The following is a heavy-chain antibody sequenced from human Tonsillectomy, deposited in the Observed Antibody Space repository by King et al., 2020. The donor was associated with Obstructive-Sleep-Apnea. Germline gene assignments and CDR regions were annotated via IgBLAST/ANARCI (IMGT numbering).Heavy chain of an antibody. D-gene: IGHD3-10*01. J-gene: IGHJ4*02. CDR3: AKCYNSGSYYNGPRG. CDR1: GFTFSSYG. Sequence: QLVQSGGGVVQPGGALRLSCAASGFTFSSYGKCWGRQAPGKGLEWGAVISYDGNNKYYADSVKGRFTISRDNSKNTLYLQMNSLRAEDTAMYYCAKCYNSGSYYNGPRGWGQGTLVTVSS. V-gene: IGHV3-30*18. CDR2: ISYDGNNK.